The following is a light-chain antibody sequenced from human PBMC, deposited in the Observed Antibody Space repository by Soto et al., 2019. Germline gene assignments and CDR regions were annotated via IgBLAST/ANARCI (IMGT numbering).Light chain of an antibody. CDR3: QKYNNWPGT. J-gene: IGKJ3*01. CDR2: GAS. V-gene: IGKV3-15*01. Sequence: EIVMTQSPATLSVSPGERATLSCRASQSVSSNLAWYQQKPGQAPRLLIYGASTRATGIPARFSGSGSGTEFTLTRSSLQSEDFAVYYCQKYNNWPGTFGPGTKVEIK. CDR1: QSVSSN.